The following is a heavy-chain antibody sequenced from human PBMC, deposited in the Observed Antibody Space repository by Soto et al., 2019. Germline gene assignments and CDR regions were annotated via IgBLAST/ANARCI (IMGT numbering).Heavy chain of an antibody. CDR1: GFTFSSYG. Sequence: HPGGSLRLSCAASGFTFSSYGMHWVRQAPGKGLEWVAVISYDGSNKYYADSVKGRFTISRDNSKKSLFLQMNNLRPEDTALYYCVISTGKFYADFDYWGQGTQVTVSS. V-gene: IGHV3-30*03. D-gene: IGHD7-27*01. J-gene: IGHJ4*02. CDR2: ISYDGSNK. CDR3: VISTGKFYADFDY.